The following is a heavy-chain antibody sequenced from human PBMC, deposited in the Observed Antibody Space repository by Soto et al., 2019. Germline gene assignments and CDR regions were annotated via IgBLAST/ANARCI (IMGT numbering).Heavy chain of an antibody. V-gene: IGHV1-18*01. Sequence: ASVKVSCKASGYTFTSYGISWVRQAPGQGLEWMGWISAYNGNTNYAQKLQGRVTMTTDTSTSTAHMELRSLRSDDTAVYYCARDTSGYDWFDPWGQGTLVTVSS. J-gene: IGHJ5*02. CDR1: GYTFTSYG. CDR3: ARDTSGYDWFDP. CDR2: ISAYNGNT. D-gene: IGHD5-12*01.